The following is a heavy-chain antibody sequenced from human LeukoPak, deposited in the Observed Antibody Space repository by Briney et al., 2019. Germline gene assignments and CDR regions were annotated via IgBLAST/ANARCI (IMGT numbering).Heavy chain of an antibody. CDR2: TYYRSKWYN. J-gene: IGHJ3*02. D-gene: IGHD3-10*01. CDR3: ARDRPALLWFGELLGAFDI. V-gene: IGHV6-1*01. CDR1: GDSVSSNSAA. Sequence: SQTLSLTCAISGDSVSSNSAAWNWIRQSPSRGLEWLGRTYYRSKWYNDYAVSVKSRITINPDTSKNQFSLQLNSVTPEDTAVYYCARDRPALLWFGELLGAFDIWGQGTMVTVSS.